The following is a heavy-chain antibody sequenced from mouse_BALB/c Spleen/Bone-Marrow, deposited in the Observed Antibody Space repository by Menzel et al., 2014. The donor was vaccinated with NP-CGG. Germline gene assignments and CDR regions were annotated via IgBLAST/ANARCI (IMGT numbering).Heavy chain of an antibody. J-gene: IGHJ3*01. Sequence: EVHLVESGGGLVQPGGSRKLSCAASGFTLSSFGMHWVRQAPEKGLEWVAYISSGSSTIYYADTVKGRFTISRDNPKNTLFLQMTSLRSEDTAMYYCARGITTGFAYWGQGTLVTVSA. D-gene: IGHD2-4*01. CDR2: ISSGSSTI. V-gene: IGHV5-17*02. CDR1: GFTLSSFG. CDR3: ARGITTGFAY.